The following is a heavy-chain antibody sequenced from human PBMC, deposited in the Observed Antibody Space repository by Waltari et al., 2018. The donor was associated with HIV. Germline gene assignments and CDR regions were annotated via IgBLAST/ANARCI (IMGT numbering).Heavy chain of an antibody. D-gene: IGHD5-18*01. CDR1: GVTFRSYW. CDR3: ATLGGGYSYGALDY. Sequence: EVQLVESGGGLVQHGGSLRLSCADSGVTFRSYWMSWVRQAPGKRLEWLANNKQDGREEYYVDSVKGLFTISRDNAKNSLYLQMNSLRAEDTAVYYCATLGGGYSYGALDYWGQGTLVTVSS. J-gene: IGHJ4*02. V-gene: IGHV3-7*01. CDR2: NKQDGREE.